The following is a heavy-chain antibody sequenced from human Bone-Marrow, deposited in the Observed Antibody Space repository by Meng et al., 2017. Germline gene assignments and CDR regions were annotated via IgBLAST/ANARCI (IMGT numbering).Heavy chain of an antibody. J-gene: IGHJ4*02. CDR3: ARDEDISAAGKLFGDY. V-gene: IGHV1-2*06. CDR1: GSNFPAYR. D-gene: IGHD6-13*01. CDR2: IDPKRGDT. Sequence: HVQVGQLGSGVKEPGASVKVTCNPSGSNFPAYRQHWVRRAPGQGLEWMGRIDPKRGDTHYAQRFQGRVTMTGDTSISTAYMELSGLRSDDTAMYYCARDEDISAAGKLFGDYWGQGTLVTVSS.